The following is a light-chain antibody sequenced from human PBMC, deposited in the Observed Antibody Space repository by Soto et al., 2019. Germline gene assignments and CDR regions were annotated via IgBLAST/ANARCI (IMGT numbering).Light chain of an antibody. CDR2: AAS. CDR3: QQYGDSPRT. V-gene: IGKV3-20*01. J-gene: IGKJ1*01. Sequence: EVVLTQSPGTLSSSPGERATLSCRASQTVTSTYLAWYQQRPGQAPKLLIFAASTRATGIPDRFSASGSGTDFTLTISRLEPEDFGLYYCQQYGDSPRTFGQGTRVEIK. CDR1: QTVTSTY.